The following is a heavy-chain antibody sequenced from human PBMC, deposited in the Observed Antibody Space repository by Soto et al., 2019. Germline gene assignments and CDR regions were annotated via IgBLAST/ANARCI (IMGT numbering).Heavy chain of an antibody. Sequence: SETLSLTCAVSGGSISSGGYSLSWIRQPPGKGLEWIGYIYHSGSTYYNPSLKSRVTISVDRSKNQFSLKLSSVTAADTAVYYCARGPILTGYYQLDYWGQGTLVTVS. V-gene: IGHV4-30-2*01. J-gene: IGHJ4*02. D-gene: IGHD3-9*01. CDR1: GGSISSGGYS. CDR3: ARGPILTGYYQLDY. CDR2: IYHSGST.